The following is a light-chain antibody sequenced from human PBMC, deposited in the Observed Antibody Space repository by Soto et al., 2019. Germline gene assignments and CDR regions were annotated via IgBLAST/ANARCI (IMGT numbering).Light chain of an antibody. V-gene: IGKV1-39*01. CDR3: QQPYSTPFT. J-gene: IGKJ3*01. CDR2: GAS. CDR1: QSINKY. Sequence: DIQMTQSPSSLSASVGDRVTITCRASQSINKYINWYQQKPGKAPNLLINGASSLQSGVPSRFSGRGSGTDFTLTISNLQPADFATYYCQQPYSTPFTFGPGTKVDIK.